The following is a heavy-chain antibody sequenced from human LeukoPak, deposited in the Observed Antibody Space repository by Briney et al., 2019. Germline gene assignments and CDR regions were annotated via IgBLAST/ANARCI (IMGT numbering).Heavy chain of an antibody. D-gene: IGHD3-22*01. J-gene: IGHJ5*02. CDR3: ARDKTYYYDSSGYWPKSWFDP. CDR2: ITGGGGST. V-gene: IGHV3-23*01. CDR1: GFTFSIYA. Sequence: PGGTLRLSCAASGFTFSIYAMTWVRQAPGKGLEWVSGITGGGGSTYYTDSVKGRFTISRDNSKNMLYLEMNSLRSDDTAVYYCARDKTYYYDSSGYWPKSWFDPWGQGTLVTVSS.